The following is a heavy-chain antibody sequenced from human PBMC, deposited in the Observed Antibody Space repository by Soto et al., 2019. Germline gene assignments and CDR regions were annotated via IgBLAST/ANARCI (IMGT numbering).Heavy chain of an antibody. CDR1: GYTFTSYG. CDR2: ISAYNGNT. D-gene: IGHD3-10*01. J-gene: IGHJ5*02. Sequence: ASVKVSCKASGYTFTSYGISWVRQAPGQGLEWMGWISAYNGNTNYAQKLQGRVTMTTDTSTSTAYMELRSLRSDDTAVYYSARDAVVRGIFWLDPWGQGTLVTVSS. CDR3: ARDAVVRGIFWLDP. V-gene: IGHV1-18*01.